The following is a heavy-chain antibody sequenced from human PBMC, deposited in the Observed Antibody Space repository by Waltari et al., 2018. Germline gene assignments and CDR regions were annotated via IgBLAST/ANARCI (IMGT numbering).Heavy chain of an antibody. Sequence: EVQLLESGGGLVQPGGSLSLLLAGSGFHFSTYVMNWVRQAPGKGLEWVSSISDGGGIINYADSVKGRFTISRDNSKNTLYLQMNSLRADDTAVYYCARGSGVDSWGQGTLVTISS. J-gene: IGHJ4*02. CDR1: GFHFSTYV. CDR3: ARGSGVDS. CDR2: ISDGGGII. V-gene: IGHV3-23*01. D-gene: IGHD7-27*01.